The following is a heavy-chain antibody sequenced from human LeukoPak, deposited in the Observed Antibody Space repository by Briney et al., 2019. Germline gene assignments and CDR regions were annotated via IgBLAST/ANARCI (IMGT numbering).Heavy chain of an antibody. CDR2: INWNGDST. Sequence: TGGSLRLSCAASGFTFDDYGMSWVRQAPGKGLEWVSAINWNGDSTDYADSVKGRFTISRDNARNSLYVQMNSLRAEDTALYYCARGPLTGSMLGDFDYWGQGTLVTVSS. D-gene: IGHD7-27*01. CDR3: ARGPLTGSMLGDFDY. J-gene: IGHJ4*02. V-gene: IGHV3-20*04. CDR1: GFTFDDYG.